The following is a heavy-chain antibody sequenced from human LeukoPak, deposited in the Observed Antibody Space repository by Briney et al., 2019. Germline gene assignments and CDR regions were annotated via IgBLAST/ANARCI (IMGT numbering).Heavy chain of an antibody. CDR1: GGSISSYY. CDR2: IYYSGST. J-gene: IGHJ4*02. CDR3: ARQDSGSYFSRSKSYYFDY. D-gene: IGHD1-26*01. V-gene: IGHV4-59*08. Sequence: PSETLSLTCTVSGGSISSYYWSWIRQPPGKGLECIGYIYYSGSTNYNPSLKSRVTISVDTSKNQCSLKLSSVTAADTAVYYCARQDSGSYFSRSKSYYFDYWGQGTLVTVSS.